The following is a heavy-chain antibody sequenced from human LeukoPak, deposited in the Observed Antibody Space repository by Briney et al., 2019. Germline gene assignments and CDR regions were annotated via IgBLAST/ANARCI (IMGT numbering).Heavy chain of an antibody. CDR3: ARGLGLFDS. Sequence: GGSLRLSCAASGFTFSSHGMHWVRQAPGRGLEWITVIWNDGSNKNYVDSMKGRFIISRDNSKNTLYLQMNSLRDEDTAVYYCARGLGLFDSWGQGTLVTVSS. D-gene: IGHD3-9*01. V-gene: IGHV3-33*01. J-gene: IGHJ4*02. CDR2: IWNDGSNK. CDR1: GFTFSSHG.